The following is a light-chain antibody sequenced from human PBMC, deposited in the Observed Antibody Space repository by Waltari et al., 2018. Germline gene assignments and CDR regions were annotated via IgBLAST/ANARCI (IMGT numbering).Light chain of an antibody. Sequence: QSALTQPASVSGSPGQSITISCTGTSRDLGAYNFVSWYQKHPGKAPKVMIYDVNNRPSGVSSRFSGSKSGNTASLTISGLQAEDEADYYCSSYTTGSTRYVFGSGTKVTVL. CDR2: DVN. CDR1: SRDLGAYNF. J-gene: IGLJ1*01. V-gene: IGLV2-14*03. CDR3: SSYTTGSTRYV.